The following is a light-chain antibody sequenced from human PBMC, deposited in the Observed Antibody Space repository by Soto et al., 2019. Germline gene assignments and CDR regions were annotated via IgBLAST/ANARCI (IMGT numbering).Light chain of an antibody. CDR3: AAWDDSLNGLYV. J-gene: IGLJ1*01. CDR1: SSNIGSNT. V-gene: IGLV1-44*01. CDR2: SNN. Sequence: QCVLTQPPSASGTAGEGVTISCSGSSSNIGSNTVNWYQQLPGTAPKLLIYSNNQRPSGVPDRFSGSKSGTSASLAISGLQSEDEADYYCAAWDDSLNGLYVFGTGTKVT.